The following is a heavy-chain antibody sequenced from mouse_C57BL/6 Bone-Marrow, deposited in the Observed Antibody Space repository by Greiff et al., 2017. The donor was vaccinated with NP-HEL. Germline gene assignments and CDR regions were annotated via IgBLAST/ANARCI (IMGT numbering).Heavy chain of an antibody. D-gene: IGHD1-1*01. CDR3: ARRQGSIYYYGSSPFAY. CDR1: GFTFSSYG. J-gene: IGHJ3*01. V-gene: IGHV5-6*01. Sequence: VQLKESGGDLVKPGGSLKLSCAASGFTFSSYGMSWVRQTPDKRLEWVATISSGGSYTYYPDSVKGRFTISRDNAKNTLYLQMSSLKSEDTAMYYCARRQGSIYYYGSSPFAYWGQGTLVTVSA. CDR2: ISSGGSYT.